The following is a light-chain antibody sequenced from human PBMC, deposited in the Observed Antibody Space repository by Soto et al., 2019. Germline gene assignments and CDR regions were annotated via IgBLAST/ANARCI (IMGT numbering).Light chain of an antibody. CDR2: DAS. Sequence: DIQMTQSRSSLSASVGDRVTITCGASQSISSWLAWYQQKPGKAPKLLIYDASSLESGVPSRFSGSGSGTEFTLTISSLLPDDFATYYCQQYNSYPITFGQGTRLE. V-gene: IGKV1-5*01. J-gene: IGKJ5*01. CDR3: QQYNSYPIT. CDR1: QSISSW.